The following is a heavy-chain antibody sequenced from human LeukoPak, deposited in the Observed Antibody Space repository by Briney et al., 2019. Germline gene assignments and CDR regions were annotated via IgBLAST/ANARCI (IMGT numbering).Heavy chain of an antibody. D-gene: IGHD1-1*01. CDR3: ARAGVARHWIPGYFDY. CDR2: IKQDGSEK. CDR1: GFTFSSYW. V-gene: IGHV3-7*01. J-gene: IGHJ4*02. Sequence: GGSLRLSCAASGFTFSSYWMSWVRQAPGKGLEWVANIKQDGSEKYYVDSVKGRFTISRDNAKNPLYLQMNSLRAEDTAVYYCARAGVARHWIPGYFDYWGQGTLVTVSS.